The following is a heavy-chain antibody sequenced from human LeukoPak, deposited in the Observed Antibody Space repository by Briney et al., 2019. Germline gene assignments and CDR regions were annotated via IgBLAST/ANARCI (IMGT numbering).Heavy chain of an antibody. J-gene: IGHJ5*02. D-gene: IGHD3-22*01. Sequence: PGGSLRLSCAASGSTFSSYWMSWVRQAPGKGLEWVANIKQDGSEKYYVDSVKGRFIISRDNAKNSLYLQMNSLRTEDTAIYYCTIDKGPPNHYDSRGPSDHWGQGTVVTVSS. V-gene: IGHV3-7*03. CDR3: TIDKGPPNHYDSRGPSDH. CDR1: GSTFSSYW. CDR2: IKQDGSEK.